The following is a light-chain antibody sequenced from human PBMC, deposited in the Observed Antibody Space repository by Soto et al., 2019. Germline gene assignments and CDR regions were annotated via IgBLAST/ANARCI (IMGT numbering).Light chain of an antibody. CDR3: STWHDSHVI. CDR2: SNT. CDR1: SFNIGTYT. J-gene: IGLJ2*01. Sequence: QSVLTQPPSVSGTPGQTVTLSCSGSSFNIGTYTVNWYQQLPGTAPRLLIYSNTQRPSAVPDRFSGSKSGTSASLAISGLQSEDEGDYYCSTWHDSHVIFGGGTKLTVL. V-gene: IGLV1-44*01.